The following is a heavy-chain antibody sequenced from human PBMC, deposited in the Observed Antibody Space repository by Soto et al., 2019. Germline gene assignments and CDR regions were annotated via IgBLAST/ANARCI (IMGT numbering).Heavy chain of an antibody. CDR1: GGSISSYY. D-gene: IGHD6-13*01. CDR2: IYYSGST. Sequence: PSETLSLTCTVSGGSISSYYWSWIRQPPGKGLEWIGYIYYSGSTNYNPSLKSRVTISVDTSKNQFSLKLSSVTAADTAVYYCARGVFDSSSSYGMDVWGQGTTVTVSS. V-gene: IGHV4-59*08. J-gene: IGHJ6*02. CDR3: ARGVFDSSSSYGMDV.